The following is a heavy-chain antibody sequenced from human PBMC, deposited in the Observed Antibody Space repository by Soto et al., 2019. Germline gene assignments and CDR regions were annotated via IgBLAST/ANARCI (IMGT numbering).Heavy chain of an antibody. J-gene: IGHJ4*02. V-gene: IGHV4-31*03. Sequence: SETLSLTCTVSGGSISSGGYYWSWIRQHPGKGLEWIGYIYYSGSTYYNPPLKSRVTISVDTSKNQFSLKLSSVTAADTAVYYCASIELDSSGYRSFDYWGQGTLVTVSS. D-gene: IGHD3-22*01. CDR2: IYYSGST. CDR1: GGSISSGGYY. CDR3: ASIELDSSGYRSFDY.